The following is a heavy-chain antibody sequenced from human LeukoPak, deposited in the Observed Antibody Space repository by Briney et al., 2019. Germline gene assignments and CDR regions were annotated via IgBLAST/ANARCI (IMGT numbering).Heavy chain of an antibody. Sequence: GGSLRLSCAASGFTFSGSAMHWVRQAPGKGLEWVSSISSSSSYIYYADSVKGRFTISRDNAKNSLYLQMNSLRAEDTAVYYCARDSYDYVWGSFWFDPWGQGTLVTVSS. CDR2: ISSSSSYI. CDR1: GFTFSGSA. J-gene: IGHJ5*02. V-gene: IGHV3-21*01. D-gene: IGHD3-16*01. CDR3: ARDSYDYVWGSFWFDP.